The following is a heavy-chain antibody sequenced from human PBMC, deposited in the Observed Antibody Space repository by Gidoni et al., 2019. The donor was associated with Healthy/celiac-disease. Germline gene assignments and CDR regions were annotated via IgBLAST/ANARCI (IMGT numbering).Heavy chain of an antibody. CDR1: GCPISRGGYS. Sequence: QLQLQESGSGLVKPSQTLSLTCAVPGCPISRGGYSWSWIRQPPGKGLEWIGYLYHSGSTYYNPSLKSRVTIAVDRSKNQFSLKLSSVTAADTAVYYCARETYCSSTSCYIDYWGQGTLVTVSS. V-gene: IGHV4-30-2*01. CDR3: ARETYCSSTSCYIDY. CDR2: LYHSGST. J-gene: IGHJ4*02. D-gene: IGHD2-2*02.